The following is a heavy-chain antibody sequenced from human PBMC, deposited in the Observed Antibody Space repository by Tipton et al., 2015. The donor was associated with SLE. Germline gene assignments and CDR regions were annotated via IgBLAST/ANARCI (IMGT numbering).Heavy chain of an antibody. CDR3: ARDNRRYGSGSYHDAFDI. J-gene: IGHJ3*02. V-gene: IGHV4-59*01. Sequence: TLSLTCTVSGGSISSYYWSWIRQPPGKGLEWIGYIYYSGSTNYNPSLKSRVTISVDMSKNQFSLKLSSVTAADTAVYYCARDNRRYGSGSYHDAFDIWGQGTMVTVSS. D-gene: IGHD1-26*01. CDR2: IYYSGST. CDR1: GGSISSYY.